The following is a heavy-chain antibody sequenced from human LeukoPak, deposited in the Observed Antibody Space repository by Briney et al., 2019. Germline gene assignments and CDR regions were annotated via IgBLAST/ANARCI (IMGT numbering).Heavy chain of an antibody. D-gene: IGHD6-19*01. J-gene: IGHJ4*02. CDR2: IYYSGST. CDR1: GGSISSYY. V-gene: IGHV4-59*01. CDR3: ARLVAGTALDYDY. Sequence: SETLSLTCTVSGGSISSYYWSWIRQPPGKGVEWIGYIYYSGSTNYNPSLKNRVTISVDTSKNQFSLKLSSVTAADTAVYYCARLVAGTALDYDYWGQGTLVTVSS.